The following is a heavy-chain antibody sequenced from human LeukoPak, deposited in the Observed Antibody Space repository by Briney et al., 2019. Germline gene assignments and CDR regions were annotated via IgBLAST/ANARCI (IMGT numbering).Heavy chain of an antibody. V-gene: IGHV3-53*01. CDR1: GFTVSSNY. CDR3: ARASIAVAGPLDY. D-gene: IGHD6-19*01. J-gene: IGHJ4*02. CDR2: IYSGGST. Sequence: GSLRLSCAASGFTVSSNYMSWVRQAPGKGLEWVSVIYSGGSTYYADSVKGRFTISRDNSKNTLYLQMNSLRAEDTAVYYCARASIAVAGPLDYWGQGTLVTVSS.